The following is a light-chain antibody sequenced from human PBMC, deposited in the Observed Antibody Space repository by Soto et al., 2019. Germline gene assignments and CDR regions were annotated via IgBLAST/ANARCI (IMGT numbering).Light chain of an antibody. CDR2: KAS. CDR1: QSISSW. Sequence: EIQMTQSPSTLSEAVGDRVSITCRASQSISSWLAWYQQKPGKAPKLLIYKASSLESGVPSRFSGSGSGTEFTLTISSLQPDDFATYFCQQYNSHSPLTFGGGSKVDIK. CDR3: QQYNSHSPLT. V-gene: IGKV1-5*03. J-gene: IGKJ4*01.